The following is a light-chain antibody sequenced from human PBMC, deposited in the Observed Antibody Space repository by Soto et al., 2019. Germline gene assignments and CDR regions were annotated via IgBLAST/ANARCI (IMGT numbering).Light chain of an antibody. Sequence: QSVLTQPPSVSGAPGQRVTISCTGSSSNIGAGYDVHWYQQLPGTAPKLLIYGNNNRPSGVPDRFSGSKSVTSASLAITGLQVEDDADYYCQSYDSSLAMSGYVFGTGTKLTVL. CDR3: QSYDSSLAMSGYV. CDR2: GNN. CDR1: SSNIGAGYD. J-gene: IGLJ1*01. V-gene: IGLV1-40*01.